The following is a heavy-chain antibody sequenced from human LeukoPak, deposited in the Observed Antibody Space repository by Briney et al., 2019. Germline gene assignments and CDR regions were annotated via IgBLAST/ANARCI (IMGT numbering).Heavy chain of an antibody. CDR1: GFTFDDYA. J-gene: IGHJ6*02. CDR3: AKDFDYGSGSRYYGMDV. Sequence: HPGGSLRLSCAASGFTFDDYAMHWVRQTPGKGLEWVSGISWNSGSIGYADSVKGRFTISRDNAKNSLYLQMNSLRAEDTALYYCAKDFDYGSGSRYYGMDVWGQGTTVTVSS. CDR2: ISWNSGSI. D-gene: IGHD3-10*01. V-gene: IGHV3-9*01.